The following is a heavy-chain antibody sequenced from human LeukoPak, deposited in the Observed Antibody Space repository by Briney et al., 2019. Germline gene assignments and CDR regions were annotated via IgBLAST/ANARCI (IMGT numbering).Heavy chain of an antibody. V-gene: IGHV4-34*01. CDR2: INHSGST. Sequence: SETLSLTCAVYGGSFSGYYWSWIRQPPGKGLEWIGEINHSGSTNYIPSLKSRVTISVDTSKNQFSLKLSSVTAADTAVYYCARAIYGMDVWGQGTTVTVSS. J-gene: IGHJ6*02. CDR1: GGSFSGYY. CDR3: ARAIYGMDV.